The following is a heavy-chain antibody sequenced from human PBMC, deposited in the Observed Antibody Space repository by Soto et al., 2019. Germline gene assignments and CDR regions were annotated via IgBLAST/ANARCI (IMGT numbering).Heavy chain of an antibody. CDR3: ARGSGIAVIPGELEDVHYDY. V-gene: IGHV4-34*01. Sequence: QVQLQQWGAGLLKPSETLSLTCAVYGQSFSGHTWSWIRQSPGKGLEWIGEISQSGSTYYNPSLKSRFTTSADTSKNQFSLTLNSVTAADTGVFYCARGSGIAVIPGELEDVHYDYWGQGTLVSVSS. D-gene: IGHD2-2*01. CDR1: GQSFSGHT. CDR2: ISQSGST. J-gene: IGHJ4*02.